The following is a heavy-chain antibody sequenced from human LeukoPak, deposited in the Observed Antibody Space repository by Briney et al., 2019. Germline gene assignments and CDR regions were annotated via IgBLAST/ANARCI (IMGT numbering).Heavy chain of an antibody. V-gene: IGHV3-30*02. Sequence: GGSLRLSCAASGFTFSSYGMHWVRQAPGKGLEWVAFIRYDGSNKYYADSVKGRFTTSRDNSKNTLYLQMNSLRAEDTAVYYCARPSECSGGSCYRAFDYWGQGTLVTVSS. CDR2: IRYDGSNK. J-gene: IGHJ4*02. D-gene: IGHD2-15*01. CDR1: GFTFSSYG. CDR3: ARPSECSGGSCYRAFDY.